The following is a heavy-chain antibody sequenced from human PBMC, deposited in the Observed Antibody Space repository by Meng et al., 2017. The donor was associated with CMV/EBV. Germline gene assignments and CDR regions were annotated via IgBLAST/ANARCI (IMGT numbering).Heavy chain of an antibody. Sequence: GSLRLSCTVSGGPVSSGSYYWSWIRQPPGKGLEWIGYIYYSGSTNYNPSLKSRVTISVDTSKIQFSLKLSSVTAADTAVYYCARGCGEYDPGSGFDPWGQGTLVTVSS. CDR2: IYYSGST. V-gene: IGHV4-61*01. J-gene: IGHJ5*02. CDR1: GGPVSSGSYY. D-gene: IGHD7-27*01. CDR3: ARGCGEYDPGSGFDP.